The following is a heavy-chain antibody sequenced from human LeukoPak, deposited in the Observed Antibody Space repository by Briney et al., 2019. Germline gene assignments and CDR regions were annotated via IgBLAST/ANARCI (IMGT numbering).Heavy chain of an antibody. J-gene: IGHJ6*02. CDR2: FDPEDGET. CDR1: GYTLTELS. CDR3: ATGGMENGGHNEYGMDV. D-gene: IGHD4-23*01. Sequence: ASVKVSCKVSGYTLTELSMRWVRQAPGKGLEWMGGFDPEDGETIYAQKFQGRVTMTEDTSTDTAYMELSSLRSEDTAVYYCATGGMENGGHNEYGMDVWGQGTTVTVSS. V-gene: IGHV1-24*01.